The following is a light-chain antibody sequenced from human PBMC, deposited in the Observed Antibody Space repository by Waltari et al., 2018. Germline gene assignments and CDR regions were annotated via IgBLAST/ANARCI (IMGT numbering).Light chain of an antibody. CDR2: DAS. CDR3: QQRSRWPT. Sequence: EIVLTQSPATLSFSPGDSATLSCRASQSIDTYLAWYQHKPGQAPRLLIYDASNRATGIPARFTGSGSGTDFTLTISSLEPADFAVYYCQQRSRWPTFGGGTKVEIK. V-gene: IGKV3-11*01. J-gene: IGKJ4*01. CDR1: QSIDTY.